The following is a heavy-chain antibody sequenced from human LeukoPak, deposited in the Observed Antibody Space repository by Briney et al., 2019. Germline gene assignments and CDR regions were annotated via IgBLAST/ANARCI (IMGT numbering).Heavy chain of an antibody. D-gene: IGHD2-15*01. CDR3: ATDLSYCSGGSCYGLFDY. J-gene: IGHJ4*02. CDR1: GYTFTSYG. CDR2: FDPEDGET. Sequence: ASVKVSCKASGYTFTSYGISWVRQAPGQGLEWMGGFDPEDGETIYAQKFQGRVTMTEDTSTDTAYMELSSLRSEDTAVYYCATDLSYCSGGSCYGLFDYWGQGTLVTVSS. V-gene: IGHV1-24*01.